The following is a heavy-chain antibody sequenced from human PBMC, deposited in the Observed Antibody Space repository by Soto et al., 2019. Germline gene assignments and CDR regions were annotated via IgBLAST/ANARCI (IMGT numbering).Heavy chain of an antibody. CDR1: GDSIGTGGYY. D-gene: IGHD3-22*01. CDR3: ATNHDDISGRTPLLFDS. Sequence: QVQLQESGPGLVKHSQTLSLTCTVSGDSIGTGGYYWDWIRQHPGKGPEWIGYIHYSGSTYYNPSLNSRLTISLDTSKNQFSLHLSSVTAADTAVYYCATNHDDISGRTPLLFDSWGQGTLVTVSS. CDR2: IHYSGST. V-gene: IGHV4-31*03. J-gene: IGHJ4*02.